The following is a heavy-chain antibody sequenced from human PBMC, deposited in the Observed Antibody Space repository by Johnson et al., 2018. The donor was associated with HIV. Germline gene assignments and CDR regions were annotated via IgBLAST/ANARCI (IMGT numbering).Heavy chain of an antibody. CDR1: GFIFSTYA. J-gene: IGHJ3*02. V-gene: IGHV3-30-3*01. D-gene: IGHD3-10*01. CDR3: ANLPQPFHYYDSGRPNTFDI. CDR2: ISYDGSNE. Sequence: QVQLVESGGGVVQPGRSLRLSCAASGFIFSTYAMHWVRQAPGKGLEWMAVISYDGSNEFYADSVKGRLPISRDNSKNTLYLQMNTLRAEDTAVYYCANLPQPFHYYDSGRPNTFDIWGQGTMVTVSS.